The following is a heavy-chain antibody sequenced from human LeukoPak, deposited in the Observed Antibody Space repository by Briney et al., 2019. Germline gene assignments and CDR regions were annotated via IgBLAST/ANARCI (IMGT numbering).Heavy chain of an antibody. J-gene: IGHJ4*02. CDR1: GYTFTGYY. V-gene: IGHV1-2*02. CDR3: AREAKAYSSGTGEFDS. D-gene: IGHD6-19*01. Sequence: ASVKVSCKASGYTFTGYYMHWVRQAPGQGLEWMGWINPNSGGTNYAQKFQGRVTMTRDTSISTAYMELSRLRSDDTAVYYCAREAKAYSSGTGEFDSWGQGTLVTVSS. CDR2: INPNSGGT.